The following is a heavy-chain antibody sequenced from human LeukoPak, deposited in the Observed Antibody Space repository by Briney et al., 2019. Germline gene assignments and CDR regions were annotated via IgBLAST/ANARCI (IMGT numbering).Heavy chain of an antibody. J-gene: IGHJ4*02. D-gene: IGHD2-15*01. CDR2: IIPIFGTA. Sequence: SVKVSCKASGGTFSSYAISWVRQAPGQGLEWMGGIIPIFGTANYAQKFQGRVTITADESTSTAYMEMSSLRSEDTAVYYCARVVDNCSGGSCYSALFDYWGQGTLVTVSS. CDR3: ARVVDNCSGGSCYSALFDY. CDR1: GGTFSSYA. V-gene: IGHV1-69*13.